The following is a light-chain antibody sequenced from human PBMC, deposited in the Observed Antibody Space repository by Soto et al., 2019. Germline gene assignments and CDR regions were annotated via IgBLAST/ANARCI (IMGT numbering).Light chain of an antibody. CDR3: SAYTDRSNLV. Sequence: QSVLTQPASVSGSAGQSITISCSGTMRDVGAYNLVSWYQQHPGTAPKLIIYEVRNRPSGISSRFSGSRSGNTASLTISGLQSEDEGDYYCSAYTDRSNLVFGGGTKVTVL. CDR2: EVR. CDR1: MRDVGAYNL. V-gene: IGLV2-14*01. J-gene: IGLJ3*02.